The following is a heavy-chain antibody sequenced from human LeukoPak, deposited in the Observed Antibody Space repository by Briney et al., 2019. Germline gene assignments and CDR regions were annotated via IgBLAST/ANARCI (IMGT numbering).Heavy chain of an antibody. D-gene: IGHD4-11*01. CDR2: IYYSGST. CDR3: ARYDYSKYNFDY. V-gene: IGHV4-59*01. CDR1: GGSISSYY. J-gene: IGHJ4*02. Sequence: SETLSLTCTVSGGSISSYYWSWIRQPPGKGLEWIGYIYYSGSTNYNPSLKSRVTISEDTSKKQISLKLSSVTAADTAVYYCARYDYSKYNFDYWGQGTLVTVSS.